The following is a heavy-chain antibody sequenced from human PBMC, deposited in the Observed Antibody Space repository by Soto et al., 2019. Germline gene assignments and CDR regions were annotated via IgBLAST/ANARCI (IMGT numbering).Heavy chain of an antibody. V-gene: IGHV3-53*04. CDR2: IYSGGST. CDR3: ARGGVAVADYYYYMDV. Sequence: GGSLRLSCAASGFTVSSNYMSWVRQAPGKGLEWVSVIYSGGSTYYADSVKGRFTISRHNSKNTLYLQMNSLRAEDTAVYYCARGGVAVADYYYYMDVWGKGTTVTVSS. J-gene: IGHJ6*03. D-gene: IGHD6-19*01. CDR1: GFTVSSNY.